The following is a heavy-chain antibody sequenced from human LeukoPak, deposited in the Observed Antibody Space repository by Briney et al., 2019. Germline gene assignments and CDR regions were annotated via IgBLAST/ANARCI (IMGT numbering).Heavy chain of an antibody. CDR1: GFTLRSYA. D-gene: IGHD3-16*01. J-gene: IGHJ6*03. Sequence: GGSLRLSCAASGFTLRSYAMSWVRQAPGKGLEWVSLISGTGGSTYYADSVKGRFTISRDNSKNTLYLQMNSLRAEDTAVYYCARERAGERPRPLLSYYYMDVWGKGTTVTMSS. CDR3: ARERAGERPRPLLSYYYMDV. CDR2: ISGTGGST. V-gene: IGHV3-23*01.